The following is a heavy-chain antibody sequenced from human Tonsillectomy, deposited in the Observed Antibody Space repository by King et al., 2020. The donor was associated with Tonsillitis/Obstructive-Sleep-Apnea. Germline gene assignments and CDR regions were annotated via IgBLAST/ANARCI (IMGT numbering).Heavy chain of an antibody. CDR1: GYRFTSYW. Sequence: VQLVQSGAEVKKPGESLKISCKGSGYRFTSYWIGWVRQMPGKGLEWMGIIYPGDSDTRYSPSFQGQVTISADKSISTAYLQGNSLKASDTAMYYCASQGDYGNYDYYYMDVWGKGTTVTVSS. D-gene: IGHD4-17*01. J-gene: IGHJ6*03. CDR3: ASQGDYGNYDYYYMDV. CDR2: IYPGDSDT. V-gene: IGHV5-51*01.